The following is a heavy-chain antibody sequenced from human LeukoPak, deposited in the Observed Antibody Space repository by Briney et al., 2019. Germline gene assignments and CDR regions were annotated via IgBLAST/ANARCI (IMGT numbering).Heavy chain of an antibody. CDR1: RDSISSTIHY. J-gene: IGHJ4*02. D-gene: IGHD6-6*01. CDR3: ATEIQNIAGRVY. Sequence: SETLSLTCTVSRDSISSTIHYWGWIRQPPGKGLEWIGRIYHSGSTHYNPSLKSRVSISVDTSKNQFSLNLSSVTAADTAVYYCATEIQNIAGRVYWGQGTLVTVSS. V-gene: IGHV4-39*07. CDR2: IYHSGST.